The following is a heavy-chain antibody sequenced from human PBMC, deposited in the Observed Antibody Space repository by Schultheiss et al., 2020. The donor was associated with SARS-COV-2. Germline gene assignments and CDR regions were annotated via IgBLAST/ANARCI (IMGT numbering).Heavy chain of an antibody. CDR2: ISYDGSNK. CDR1: GFTFSSYA. J-gene: IGHJ4*02. CDR3: AKAPRGQLSGRFDY. D-gene: IGHD6-25*01. Sequence: GESLKISCAASGFTFSSYAMHWVRQAPGKGLEWVAVISYDGSNKYYADSVKGRFTISRDNARNSLYLQMNSLRPEDTALYYCAKAPRGQLSGRFDYWGQGTLVTVSS. V-gene: IGHV3-30-3*01.